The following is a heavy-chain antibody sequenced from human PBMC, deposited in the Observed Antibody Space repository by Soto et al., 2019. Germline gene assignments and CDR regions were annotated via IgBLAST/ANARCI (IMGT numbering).Heavy chain of an antibody. CDR1: GGSFSGYY. CDR3: ARASGCTNGVCYSTFDY. CDR2: INHSGST. V-gene: IGHV4-34*01. D-gene: IGHD2-8*01. J-gene: IGHJ4*02. Sequence: ETLSLTCAVYGGSFSGYYWSWIRQPPGKGLEWIGEINHSGSTNYNPSLKSRVTISVDTSKNQFSLKLSSVTAADTAVYYCARASGCTNGVCYSTFDYWGQGTLVTVSS.